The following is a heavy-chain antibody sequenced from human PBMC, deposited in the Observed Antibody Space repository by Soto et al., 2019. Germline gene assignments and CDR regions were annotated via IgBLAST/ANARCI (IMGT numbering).Heavy chain of an antibody. CDR1: GYSFITYG. D-gene: IGHD3-22*01. CDR3: ARGPTDYYDISGNYFLIY. V-gene: IGHV1-18*01. CDR2: ISTYNGNT. Sequence: QVQLVQSGAEVKKPGASVKVSCKVSGYSFITYGVSWVRQAPGQGLDWMGWISTYNGNTKYAERIQGRVTMTTDTTTSTVYMELRSLRSDDTAVYYCARGPTDYYDISGNYFLIYWGQGTLVTVSS. J-gene: IGHJ4*02.